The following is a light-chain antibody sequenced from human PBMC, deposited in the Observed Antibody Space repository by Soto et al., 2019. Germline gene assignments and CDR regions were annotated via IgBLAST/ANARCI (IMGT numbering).Light chain of an antibody. Sequence: DIQMTQSPSTLSASVGDRVTITCRASQSMGRFLAWYQHQPGKAPKLLIYDASTLESGVPSRFSGTGSWTEFTFSITSLQPEDFGTYYCQQCYIGWTVGQGTKVDFK. CDR3: QQCYIGWT. V-gene: IGKV1-5*01. CDR2: DAS. J-gene: IGKJ1*01. CDR1: QSMGRF.